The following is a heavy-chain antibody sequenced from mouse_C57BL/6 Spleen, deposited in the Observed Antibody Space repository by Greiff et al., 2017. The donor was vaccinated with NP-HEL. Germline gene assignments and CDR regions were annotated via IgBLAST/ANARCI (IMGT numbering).Heavy chain of an antibody. CDR2: IRNKANGYTT. CDR1: GFTFTDYY. D-gene: IGHD4-1*01. CDR3: ARSNWDFYYLDY. Sequence: EVKLQESGGGLVQPGGSLSLSCAASGFTFTDYYMSWVRQPPGKALEWLGFIRNKANGYTTEYSASVKGRFTISRDNSQSILYLQMNALRAEDSATYYCARSNWDFYYLDYWGQGTTLTVSS. V-gene: IGHV7-3*01. J-gene: IGHJ2*01.